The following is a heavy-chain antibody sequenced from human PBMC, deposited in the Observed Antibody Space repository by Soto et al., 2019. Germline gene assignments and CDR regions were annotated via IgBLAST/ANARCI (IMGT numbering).Heavy chain of an antibody. Sequence: SETLSLTCTVYGGSFSTYYWSWIRQPPGKGLEWIGEINHSGNTNYNPSLMGRVTMSFDTSKNQFSLKLSSVTAADTAVYYCTGPYPYYFDSWGQGTLVTVSS. CDR2: INHSGNT. V-gene: IGHV4-34*01. CDR3: TGPYPYYFDS. J-gene: IGHJ4*02. CDR1: GGSFSTYY.